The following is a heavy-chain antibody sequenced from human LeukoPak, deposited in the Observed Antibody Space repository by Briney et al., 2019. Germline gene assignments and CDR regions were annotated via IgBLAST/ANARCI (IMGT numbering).Heavy chain of an antibody. Sequence: SVKVSCKASGGTFSSYAISWVRQAPGQGLEWMGGIIPIFGTANYAQKFQGRVTITTDESTSTAYMELSSLRSEDTAVYYCARCRPARSIGARPVFRAFDIWGQGTMVTGCS. CDR1: GGTFSSYA. CDR2: IIPIFGTA. J-gene: IGHJ3*02. D-gene: IGHD6-6*01. CDR3: ARCRPARSIGARPVFRAFDI. V-gene: IGHV1-69*05.